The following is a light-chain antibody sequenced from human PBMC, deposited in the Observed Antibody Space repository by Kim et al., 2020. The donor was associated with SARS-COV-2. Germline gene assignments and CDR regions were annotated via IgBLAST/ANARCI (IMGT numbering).Light chain of an antibody. CDR2: KVS. J-gene: IGKJ3*01. CDR1: KSRVERDGNSE. CDR3: MQGTHWPFN. Sequence: AASACRSRKSRVERDGNSELNWEQQRQGQSARRIIDKVSNRESGGPDRCSGSGSGTDFTLKSSRVEAEDGGVYYCMQGTHWPFNCGPGTKVDIK. V-gene: IGKV2-30*01.